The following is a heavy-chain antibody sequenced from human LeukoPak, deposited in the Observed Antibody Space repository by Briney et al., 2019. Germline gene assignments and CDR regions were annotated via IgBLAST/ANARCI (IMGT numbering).Heavy chain of an antibody. D-gene: IGHD6-6*01. CDR2: ISSSGSTI. Sequence: GGSLRLSCAASGFTFSSYEMNWVRQAPGKGLEWVSYISSSGSTIYYADSVKGRFTISRDNAKNSLYLQMNSLRAEDTAVYYCARDHEYSSSSSAFDIWGQGTMVTVSS. J-gene: IGHJ3*02. V-gene: IGHV3-48*03. CDR3: ARDHEYSSSSSAFDI. CDR1: GFTFSSYE.